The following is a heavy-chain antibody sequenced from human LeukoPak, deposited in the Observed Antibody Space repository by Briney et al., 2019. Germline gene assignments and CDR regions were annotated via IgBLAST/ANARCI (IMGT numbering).Heavy chain of an antibody. J-gene: IGHJ6*02. D-gene: IGHD3-10*01. CDR1: GGSVSGYY. CDR3: ARRRGLWFGVLSYGMDV. CDR2: VYYSGST. Sequence: SETLSLTCVVSGGSVSGYYWGWIRQPPGRGLEWIGYVYYSGSTNYNPSFKSRITISVDTSRNQFSLQLSSVTAADTAVYYCARRRGLWFGVLSYGMDVWGQGTTVTVSS. V-gene: IGHV4-59*02.